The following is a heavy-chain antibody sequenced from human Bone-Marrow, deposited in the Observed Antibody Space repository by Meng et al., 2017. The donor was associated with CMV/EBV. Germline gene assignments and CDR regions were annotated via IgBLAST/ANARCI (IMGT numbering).Heavy chain of an antibody. CDR3: ARDPSGSYLGGAFDI. J-gene: IGHJ3*02. Sequence: GESLKISCAGSGFTFSSYWMSWVRQAPGKGLEWVANIKQDGCEKYYVDSVKGRFTISRDNAMNSPYLQMNSQRAEDTAVYYCARDPSGSYLGGAFDIWGQGTMVTVSS. CDR1: GFTFSSYW. D-gene: IGHD1-26*01. CDR2: IKQDGCEK. V-gene: IGHV3-7*01.